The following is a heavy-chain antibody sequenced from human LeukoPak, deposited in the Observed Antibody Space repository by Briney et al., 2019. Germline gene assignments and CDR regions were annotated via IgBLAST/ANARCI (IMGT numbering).Heavy chain of an antibody. CDR2: IIPIFGTA. D-gene: IGHD6-19*01. CDR3: ARGLAVAGSDGPDY. CDR1: GYTFNTYA. V-gene: IGHV1-69*06. J-gene: IGHJ4*02. Sequence: ASVKVSCKASGYTFNTYAMNWVRQAPGQGLEWMGGIIPIFGTANYAQKFQGRVTITADKSTSTAYMELSSLRSEDTAVYYCARGLAVAGSDGPDYWGQGTLVTVSS.